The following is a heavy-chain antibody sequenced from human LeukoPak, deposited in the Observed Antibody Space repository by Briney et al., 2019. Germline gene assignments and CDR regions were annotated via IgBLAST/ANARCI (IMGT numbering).Heavy chain of an antibody. CDR2: IKQDGSEK. CDR3: ARDLGGYKSDNWFDP. D-gene: IGHD5-24*01. CDR1: GFTFSSYW. Sequence: GGSLRLSCAASGFTFSSYWMSWVRQAPGKGLEWVANIKQDGSEKYYVDSVKGRFTISRDNAKNSLYLQMNSLRAEDTAVYYCARDLGGYKSDNWFDPWGQGTLVTVSS. V-gene: IGHV3-7*01. J-gene: IGHJ5*02.